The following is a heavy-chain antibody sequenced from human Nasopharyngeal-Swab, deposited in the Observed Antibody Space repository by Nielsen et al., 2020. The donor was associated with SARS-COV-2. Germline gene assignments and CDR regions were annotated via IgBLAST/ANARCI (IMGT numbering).Heavy chain of an antibody. CDR3: AKEGATGWFDP. V-gene: IGHV4-59*11. Sequence: SETLSLTCTVSGVSITSQYWSWIRPPPGKGLEWIGYISHNSGTSYNPSLKSRVTMFMDTSKNQFSLRLRSVTAADTAVYYCAKEGATGWFDPCGQGTLVTVSS. CDR1: GVSITSQY. CDR2: ISHNSGT. J-gene: IGHJ5*02.